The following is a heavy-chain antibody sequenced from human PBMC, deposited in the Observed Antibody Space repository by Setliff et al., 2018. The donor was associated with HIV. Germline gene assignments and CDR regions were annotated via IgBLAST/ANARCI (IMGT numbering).Heavy chain of an antibody. V-gene: IGHV4-61*01. CDR2: ISHSGNT. CDR3: ARSTVGAGASFP. J-gene: IGHJ5*02. Sequence: PSETLSLTCTVSGGSISTATFYWSWIRQPPGKGLEWIGCISHSGNTTFNPSLNSRVTISLDTSKNQFSLRLTSLTAADTAIYYCARSTVGAGASFPWGRGILVTVSS. D-gene: IGHD1-26*01. CDR1: GGSISTATFY.